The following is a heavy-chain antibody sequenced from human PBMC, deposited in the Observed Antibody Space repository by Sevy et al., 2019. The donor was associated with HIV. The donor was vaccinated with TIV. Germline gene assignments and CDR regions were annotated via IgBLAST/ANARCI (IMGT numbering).Heavy chain of an antibody. Sequence: GGSLRLSCAASGFTFSSYAMHWVRQAPGKGLEWVAVISYDGSNKYYADSVKGRFTISIDNSKNTLYLQMNSLRAEDTAVYYCARDLGEGYYDSSGYYYWGQGTLVTVSS. J-gene: IGHJ4*02. CDR3: ARDLGEGYYDSSGYYY. CDR2: ISYDGSNK. V-gene: IGHV3-30*04. CDR1: GFTFSSYA. D-gene: IGHD3-22*01.